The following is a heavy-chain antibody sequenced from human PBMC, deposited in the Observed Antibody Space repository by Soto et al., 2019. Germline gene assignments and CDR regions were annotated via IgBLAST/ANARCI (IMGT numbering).Heavy chain of an antibody. CDR2: IRVDGCNI. CDR1: EFIFRGYG. V-gene: IGHV3-33*01. CDR3: ARDGIASVAFWGYLDY. D-gene: IGHD2-21*01. J-gene: IGHJ4*02. Sequence: QVQLVESGGGVVQPGTSLILSCAAPEFIFRGYGMHWVRQAPGKGLEWVAIIRVDGCNINYADVVMGRFTISRDNSKNMLYREMNSLRVEDTAVYYCARDGIASVAFWGYLDYWGQGTMVTVSS.